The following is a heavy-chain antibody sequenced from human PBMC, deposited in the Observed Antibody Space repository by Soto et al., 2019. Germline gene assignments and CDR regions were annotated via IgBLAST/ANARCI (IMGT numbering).Heavy chain of an antibody. D-gene: IGHD6-19*01. V-gene: IGHV3-23*01. Sequence: WGSLRLSRGASGFSICRCSLNRVRQAPGKGLEWVSAISGSGGSTYYADSVKGRFTISRGNSKNTLYLQMNSLRAEDTAVYYCAKVPLKQWLHYFDYWGQGTLVTVSS. J-gene: IGHJ4*02. CDR2: ISGSGGST. CDR3: AKVPLKQWLHYFDY. CDR1: GFSICRCS.